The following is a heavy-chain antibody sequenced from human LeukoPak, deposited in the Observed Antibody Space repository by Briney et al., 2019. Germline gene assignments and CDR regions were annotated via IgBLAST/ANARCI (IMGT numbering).Heavy chain of an antibody. J-gene: IGHJ5*02. V-gene: IGHV1-18*01. CDR1: GYTFTSFG. D-gene: IGHD2-2*01. CDR3: ARTCPLLYCSSSFFDP. Sequence: GASVKVSCKASGYTFTSFGISWVRQAPGQGLEWMGWISAYNGDTKSAPRFQGRLTMTTDTPTTTAYMDLRSLRSDDTAVYYCARTCPLLYCSSSFFDPWGRGTLVTVSS. CDR2: ISAYNGDT.